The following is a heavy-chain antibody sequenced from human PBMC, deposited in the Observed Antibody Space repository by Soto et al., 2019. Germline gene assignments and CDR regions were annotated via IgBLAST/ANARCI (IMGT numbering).Heavy chain of an antibody. CDR3: ARDRKGGFVMDV. V-gene: IGHV6-1*01. D-gene: IGHD3-16*01. Sequence: SHTLSVTSAISGDSVSSNSSAWNCIRQSPSRGLEWLRRTYYRSKCYNYYAVSVKGGISINPDTSKNLLSLQLNSVTPEDTAVYYCARDRKGGFVMDVWGQGTPVTVSS. J-gene: IGHJ6*02. CDR2: TYYRSKCYN. CDR1: GDSVSSNSSA.